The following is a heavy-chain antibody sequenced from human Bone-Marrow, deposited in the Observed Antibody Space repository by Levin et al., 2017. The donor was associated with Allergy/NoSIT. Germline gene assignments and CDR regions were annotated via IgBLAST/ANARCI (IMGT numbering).Heavy chain of an antibody. V-gene: IGHV3-30*18. CDR1: GFTFSSYG. J-gene: IGHJ4*02. Sequence: GGSLRLSCAASGFTFSSYGMHWVRQAPGKGLEWVAVISDDGSNKYYTDSVKGRFTISRDNSKNTLYLQMNSLRGEDTAVYHCAKDVLWTIADYWGQGTLVTVSS. CDR3: AKDVLWTIADY. CDR2: ISDDGSNK. D-gene: IGHD2/OR15-2a*01.